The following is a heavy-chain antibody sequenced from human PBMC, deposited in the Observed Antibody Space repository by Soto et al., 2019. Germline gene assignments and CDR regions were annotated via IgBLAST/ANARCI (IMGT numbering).Heavy chain of an antibody. CDR3: ADGDYYVMDV. CDR2: FDPSASYT. D-gene: IGHD3-10*01. CDR1: GYSFTSYW. V-gene: IGHV5-10-1*01. J-gene: IGHJ6*01. Sequence: PGESLKISCKGSGYSFTSYWISWVRQMPGKGREWMGRFDPSASYTNYSPPFQGHVTIPADKSISTAYLQWSRLKASDTAMYYCADGDYYVMDVSGQGTTVTVSS.